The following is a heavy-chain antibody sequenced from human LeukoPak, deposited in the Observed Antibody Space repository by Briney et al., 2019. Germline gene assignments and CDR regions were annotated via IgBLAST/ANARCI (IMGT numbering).Heavy chain of an antibody. J-gene: IGHJ4*02. D-gene: IGHD4-23*01. CDR2: IWYNGNT. CDR1: GFTFSTYG. Sequence: GGSLRLSCAASGFTFSTYGMHWVRQAPGKGLEWVSDIWYNGNTYYADSVKGRLTISRDNSKSTLYLQMNSLRAEDTAVYYCAREEGVDGTSGINNWGQGTLVIVSS. V-gene: IGHV3-33*01. CDR3: AREEGVDGTSGINN.